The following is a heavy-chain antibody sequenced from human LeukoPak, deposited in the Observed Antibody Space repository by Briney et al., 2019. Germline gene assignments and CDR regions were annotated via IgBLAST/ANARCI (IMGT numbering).Heavy chain of an antibody. CDR2: ISYDGSNK. Sequence: GGSLRLSCAASGFTFSSYAMHWVRQAPGKGLEWVAVISYDGSNKYYADSVKGRFTISRDNSKNTLYLQMNSLGAEDTAVYYCARELWELRHFDYWGQGTLVTVSS. D-gene: IGHD1-26*01. J-gene: IGHJ4*02. CDR1: GFTFSSYA. CDR3: ARELWELRHFDY. V-gene: IGHV3-30*04.